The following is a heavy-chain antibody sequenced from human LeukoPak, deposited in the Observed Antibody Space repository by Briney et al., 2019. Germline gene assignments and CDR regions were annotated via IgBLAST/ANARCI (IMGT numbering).Heavy chain of an antibody. CDR1: GGSISSYY. CDR2: IYYSGST. J-gene: IGHJ4*02. CDR3: ARYGSGSYSYYFDY. V-gene: IGHV4-59*01. D-gene: IGHD3-10*01. Sequence: PSETLSLTCTVSGGSISSYYWSWVRQPPAKGLEWIGYIYYSGSTNYNPSLKSRVTISVDTSKNQFSLKLSSVTAADTAVYYCARYGSGSYSYYFDYWGQGTLVTVSS.